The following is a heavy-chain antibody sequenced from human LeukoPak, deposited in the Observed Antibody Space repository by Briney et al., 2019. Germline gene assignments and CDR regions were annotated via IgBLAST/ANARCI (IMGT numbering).Heavy chain of an antibody. Sequence: GGSLRLSCAASGFTFSSYTMSWVRQAPGKGLEWVSTITTSDGNTYYAGSVKGRFTVSRDNSKNTLYLQMNSLRAEDTAVYYCAKDGGLWVSAHWGDSWGRGTLVTVSS. J-gene: IGHJ4*02. CDR3: AKDGGLWVSAHWGDS. V-gene: IGHV3-23*01. D-gene: IGHD7-27*01. CDR2: ITTSDGNT. CDR1: GFTFSSYT.